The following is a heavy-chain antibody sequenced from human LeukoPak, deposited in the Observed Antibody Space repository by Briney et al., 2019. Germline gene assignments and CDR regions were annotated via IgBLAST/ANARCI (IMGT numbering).Heavy chain of an antibody. Sequence: GGSLRLSCAASRFTFSSYVMKWVRQVPGKGLEWVSSISTSSSYIYYADSVKGRFTISRDNAKNSLYLQMNSLRAEDTAVYYCAKNDFGSGWVGDYWGQGTLVTVSS. CDR1: RFTFSSYV. D-gene: IGHD6-19*01. CDR3: AKNDFGSGWVGDY. CDR2: ISTSSSYI. J-gene: IGHJ4*02. V-gene: IGHV3-21*01.